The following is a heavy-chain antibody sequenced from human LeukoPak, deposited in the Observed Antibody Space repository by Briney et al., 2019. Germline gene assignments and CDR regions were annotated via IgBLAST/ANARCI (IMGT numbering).Heavy chain of an antibody. CDR1: GVTFSGDA. V-gene: IGHV3-23*01. CDR3: AKDHTPISNYDSYVMDV. Sequence: GGSLRLSCAASGVTFSGDAMRWVRQAPGKGVEWVSAISGSGGSTKYADSVKGRFTIARDNSKNSLYLQMTSLRAEDTAVYYCAKDHTPISNYDSYVMDVCGQGTTVTVSS. J-gene: IGHJ6*02. D-gene: IGHD2-15*01. CDR2: ISGSGGST.